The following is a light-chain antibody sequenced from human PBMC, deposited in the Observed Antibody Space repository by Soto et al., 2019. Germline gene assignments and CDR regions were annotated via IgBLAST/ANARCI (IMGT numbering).Light chain of an antibody. CDR2: AAS. CDR1: QDIRNF. V-gene: IGKV1-27*01. CDR3: QRYSSVPV. Sequence: DIQMTQSPPSLSASVGDRVTITCRASQDIRNFVAWYQQKPGKAPKLLIYAASTLQSGVPSRFSGSGSGTDFTLTIYSLQPENVETYSCQRYSSVPVFGPGTKVEIK. J-gene: IGKJ3*01.